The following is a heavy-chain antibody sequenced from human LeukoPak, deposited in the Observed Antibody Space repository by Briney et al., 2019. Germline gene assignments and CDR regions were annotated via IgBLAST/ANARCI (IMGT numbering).Heavy chain of an antibody. CDR3: ARSSGATVYYYYMDV. D-gene: IGHD1-26*01. CDR1: GYSFTSYW. Sequence: GESLKISCKGSGYSFTSYWIGWVRQMPGKGLEWMGIIYPGDSDTRYSPSFQGQVTISADKSISTAYLQWSSLKASDTAMYYCARSSGATVYYYYMDVWGKGTTVTVSS. CDR2: IYPGDSDT. V-gene: IGHV5-51*01. J-gene: IGHJ6*03.